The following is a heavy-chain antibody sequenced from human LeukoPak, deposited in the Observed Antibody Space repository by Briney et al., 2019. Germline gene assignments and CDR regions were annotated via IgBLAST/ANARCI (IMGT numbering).Heavy chain of an antibody. J-gene: IGHJ4*02. CDR3: ARGGYSYGNHY. V-gene: IGHV4-59*01. CDR2: IYYSGST. D-gene: IGHD5-18*01. CDR1: GVSITSYY. Sequence: SETLSLTCTVSGVSITSYYWSWIRQPPGKGLEWIGYIYYSGSTNYNPSLKSRVTISVDTSKNQFSLKLSSVTAADTAVYYCARGGYSYGNHYWGQGTLVTVSS.